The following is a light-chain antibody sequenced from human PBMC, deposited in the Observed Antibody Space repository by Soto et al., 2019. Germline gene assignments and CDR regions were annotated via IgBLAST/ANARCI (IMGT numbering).Light chain of an antibody. CDR1: SSNIGSNY. CDR2: RNN. V-gene: IGLV1-47*01. J-gene: IGLJ7*01. Sequence: QSVLTQPPSASGTPGQRVTIPCSGRSSNIGSNYVYWYQQLPGTAPKLLIYRNNQRPSGVPDRFSGSKSGTSASLAISGLRSEDEADYYCAAWDDSLSGPVFGGGTQLTVL. CDR3: AAWDDSLSGPV.